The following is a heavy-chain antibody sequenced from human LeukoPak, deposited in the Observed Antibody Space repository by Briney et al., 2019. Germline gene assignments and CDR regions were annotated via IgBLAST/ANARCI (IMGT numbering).Heavy chain of an antibody. CDR3: ARNRKVLWFGELYRGYNWFDP. V-gene: IGHV5-10-1*01. CDR2: IDPSDSYT. CDR1: GYSFTSYW. D-gene: IGHD3-10*01. Sequence: GESLKISCKGPGYSFTSYWISWVRQMPGKGLEWMGRIDPSDSYTNYSPSFQGHVTISADKSISTAYLQWSSLKASDTAMYYCARNRKVLWFGELYRGYNWFDPWGQGTLVTVSS. J-gene: IGHJ5*02.